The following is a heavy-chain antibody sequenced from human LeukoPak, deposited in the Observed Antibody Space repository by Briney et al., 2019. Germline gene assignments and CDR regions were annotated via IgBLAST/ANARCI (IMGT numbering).Heavy chain of an antibody. Sequence: ASVKVSCKASGYTFTGYYMHWVRQAPGQGLEWTGWINPNSGGTNYVQKFQGRVTMTRDTSISTAYMELSRLRSDDTAVYYCARGHCSDSSCYFWFDPWGQGTLVTVSS. CDR1: GYTFTGYY. J-gene: IGHJ5*02. CDR3: ARGHCSDSSCYFWFDP. D-gene: IGHD2-15*01. V-gene: IGHV1-2*02. CDR2: INPNSGGT.